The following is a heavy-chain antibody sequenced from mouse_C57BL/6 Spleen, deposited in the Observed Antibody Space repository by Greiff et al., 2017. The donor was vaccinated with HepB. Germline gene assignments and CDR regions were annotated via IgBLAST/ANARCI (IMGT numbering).Heavy chain of an antibody. Sequence: QVQLKESGAELVKPGASVKISCKASGYAFSSYWMNWVKQRPGKGLEWIGQIYPGDGDTNYNGKFKGKATLTADKSSSTAYMQLSSLTSEDSAVYFCARSRSNFYFDYWGQGTTLTVSS. CDR2: IYPGDGDT. D-gene: IGHD2-5*01. CDR3: ARSRSNFYFDY. CDR1: GYAFSSYW. J-gene: IGHJ2*01. V-gene: IGHV1-80*01.